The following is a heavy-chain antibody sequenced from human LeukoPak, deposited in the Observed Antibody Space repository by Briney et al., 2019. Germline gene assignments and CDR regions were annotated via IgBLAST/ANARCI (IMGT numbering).Heavy chain of an antibody. Sequence: GESLKISCQGSGYNFANDWIGWVRQMPGEGLEWIGIIYPGDSDTIYSPSFQGQVTISADKSISTAYLQWSSLKASDSAMYYCARQESEMATPANRYFDHWGQGTLVTVSS. CDR2: IYPGDSDT. V-gene: IGHV5-51*01. CDR1: GYNFANDW. D-gene: IGHD5-24*01. CDR3: ARQESEMATPANRYFDH. J-gene: IGHJ4*02.